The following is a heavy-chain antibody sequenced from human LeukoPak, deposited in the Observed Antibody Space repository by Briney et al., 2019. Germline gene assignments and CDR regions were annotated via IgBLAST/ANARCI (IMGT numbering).Heavy chain of an antibody. Sequence: GGSLRLCWTASALTVSSNFMSWVRQAPGKGLEWVSVIHSGGSTYHADSVKGRFTISRDNSKNTLYLQMNGLRAEDTAVYYCATHRGTYWDYWGQGTLVTVSS. CDR3: ATHRGTYWDY. CDR1: ALTVSSNF. CDR2: IHSGGST. V-gene: IGHV3-66*01. D-gene: IGHD1-26*01. J-gene: IGHJ4*02.